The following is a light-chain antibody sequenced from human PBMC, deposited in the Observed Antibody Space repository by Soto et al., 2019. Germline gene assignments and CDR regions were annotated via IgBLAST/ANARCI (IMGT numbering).Light chain of an antibody. CDR1: QSVSNNY. J-gene: IGKJ1*01. CDR2: GAS. Sequence: EIVLTQSPGTLSLSPGESATLSWRASQSVSNNYFAWYQQKPGQAPRLLICGASNRATGIPDRLSGSGSGTDFTLTISRLEPEDFAVYYCQQYGSSGTFGQGTKVDIK. CDR3: QQYGSSGT. V-gene: IGKV3-20*01.